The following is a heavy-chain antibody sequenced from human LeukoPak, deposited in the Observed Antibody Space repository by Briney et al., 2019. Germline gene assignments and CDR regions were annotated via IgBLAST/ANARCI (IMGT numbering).Heavy chain of an antibody. CDR3: ARARAHIVVVPARRWFDP. CDR1: GGSFSGYY. J-gene: IGHJ5*02. D-gene: IGHD2-2*01. V-gene: IGHV4-34*01. Sequence: SETLSLTCAVYGGSFSGYYWSWIRQPPGKGLEWIGEINHSGSTNYNPSLKSRVTISVDTPKNQFSLKLSSVTAADTAVYYCARARAHIVVVPARRWFDPWGQGTLVTVSS. CDR2: INHSGST.